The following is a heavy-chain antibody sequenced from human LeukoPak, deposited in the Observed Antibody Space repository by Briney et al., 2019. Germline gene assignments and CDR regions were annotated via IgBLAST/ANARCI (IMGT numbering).Heavy chain of an antibody. V-gene: IGHV3-13*05. J-gene: IGHJ4*02. CDR2: IGTAGDP. CDR3: ARGAPSTVLRYFDWPLDY. Sequence: GGSLRLSCAAPGFTFSSYDMHWVRQATGKGLEWVSAIGTAGDPYYPGSVKGRFTISRENAKNSLYLQMNSLRAGDTAVYYCARGAPSTVLRYFDWPLDYWGQGTLVTVSS. CDR1: GFTFSSYD. D-gene: IGHD3-9*01.